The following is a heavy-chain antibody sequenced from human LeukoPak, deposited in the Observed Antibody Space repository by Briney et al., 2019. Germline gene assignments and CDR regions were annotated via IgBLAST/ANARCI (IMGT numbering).Heavy chain of an antibody. D-gene: IGHD2-8*01. CDR3: ARDRHCVNGLCHNSPGMDV. CDR1: GFTFSGYG. V-gene: IGHV3-33*01. CDR2: TWFDGKNE. J-gene: IGHJ6*02. Sequence: GGSLRLSCAASGFTFSGYGMHWVRLAPGKGLEWVADTWFDGKNEHFAASVKGRFTISRDNSKKTMYLQINSLRAEDTAVYYCARDRHCVNGLCHNSPGMDVWGRGTTVTVSS.